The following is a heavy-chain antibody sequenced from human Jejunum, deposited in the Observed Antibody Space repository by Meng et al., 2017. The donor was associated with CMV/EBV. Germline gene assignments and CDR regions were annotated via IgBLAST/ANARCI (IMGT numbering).Heavy chain of an antibody. D-gene: IGHD6-19*01. CDR3: ARKNSGADLDL. Sequence: SCVAAGCTFSRHWMHWVRQTPGKGLVWVSRINTDGTDSDSADSMKGRFTISRANAKNTLYLQMNSLRAEDTAVYYCARKNSGADLDLWGQGTLVTVSS. CDR2: INTDGTDS. V-gene: IGHV3-74*01. J-gene: IGHJ5*02. CDR1: GCTFSRHW.